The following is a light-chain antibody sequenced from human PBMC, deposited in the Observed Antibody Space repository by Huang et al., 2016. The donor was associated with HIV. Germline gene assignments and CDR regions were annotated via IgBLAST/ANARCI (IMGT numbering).Light chain of an antibody. CDR1: QDIGTS. Sequence: HLTQSPPSLSASVGDSVFISCRASQDIGTSLAWYQQRTGRAPKLLISGASTLQTGVPSRFIGDSAGTFFTLFITDLQPEDFATYYCQQLHAYPITFGQGTRLDIK. CDR2: GAS. J-gene: IGKJ5*01. CDR3: QQLHAYPIT. V-gene: IGKV1-13*02.